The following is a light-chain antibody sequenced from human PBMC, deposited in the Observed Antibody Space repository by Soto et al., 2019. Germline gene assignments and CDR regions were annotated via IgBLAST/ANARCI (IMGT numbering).Light chain of an antibody. Sequence: IVLTQSPATTSLSPGERAALSCRASQSVSRYLVWYQQKPGQAPRLLMSDESQRATGIPARFSGSGSGTDFTLTISRLEPEDFAVYSCQQYGSSLTFGQGTRLEIK. J-gene: IGKJ5*01. V-gene: IGKV3-20*01. CDR3: QQYGSSLT. CDR2: DES. CDR1: QSVSRY.